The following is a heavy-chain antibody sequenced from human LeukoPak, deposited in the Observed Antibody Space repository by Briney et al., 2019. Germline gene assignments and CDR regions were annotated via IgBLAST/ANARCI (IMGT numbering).Heavy chain of an antibody. CDR3: ARGSRITISGEGIDY. D-gene: IGHD3-10*01. V-gene: IGHV1-3*03. J-gene: IGHJ4*02. CDR2: INTVNNNT. Sequence: HGASVKVSCKASGYTFTTYAMHWVRQAPEQRLEWMGWINTVNNNTKYSQDFQGRISITRDTSASTSYMELSSLSSEDTAVYCARGSRITISGEGIDYWGQGTLVTVSS. CDR1: GYTFTTYA.